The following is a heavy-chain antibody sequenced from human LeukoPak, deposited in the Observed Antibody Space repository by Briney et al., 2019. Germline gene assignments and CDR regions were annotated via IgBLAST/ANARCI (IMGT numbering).Heavy chain of an antibody. J-gene: IGHJ6*03. D-gene: IGHD3-10*01. CDR1: GGSISSYY. CDR2: IYYSGST. Sequence: SETLSLTCTVSGGSISSYYWSWIRQPPGKGLEWIGYIYYSGSTNYNPSLKSRVTISVDTSKNQFSLKLSSVTAADTAVYYCARRFGELLYRGYYYYYMDVLGKGTTVAVSS. V-gene: IGHV4-59*01. CDR3: ARRFGELLYRGYYYYYMDV.